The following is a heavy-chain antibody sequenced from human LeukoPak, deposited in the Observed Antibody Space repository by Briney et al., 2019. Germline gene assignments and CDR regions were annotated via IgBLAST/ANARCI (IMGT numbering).Heavy chain of an antibody. V-gene: IGHV1-2*02. J-gene: IGHJ6*02. CDR1: GSSFTGYY. D-gene: IGHD3-10*01. CDR2: INPNSGGT. CDR3: ARFVTSWFGALDV. Sequence: ASVKVSCKASGSSFTGYYMHWVRQAPGQGLEWMGWINPNSGGTNYAQKFQGRVTMTRDTSISTAYMELSRLTSDDTAVYYCARFVTSWFGALDVWGQGTTVTVSS.